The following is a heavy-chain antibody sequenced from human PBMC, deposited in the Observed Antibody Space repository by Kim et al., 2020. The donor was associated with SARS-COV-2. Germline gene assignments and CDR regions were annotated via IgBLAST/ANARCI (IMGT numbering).Heavy chain of an antibody. J-gene: IGHJ6*02. D-gene: IGHD4-17*01. Sequence: SVKVSCKASGGTFSSYAISWVRQAPGQGLEWMGGIIPIFGTANYAQKFQGRVTITADESTSTAYMELSSLRSEDTAVYYCARGDVTTVVKPSYYYYYGMDVWGQGTTVTVSS. CDR1: GGTFSSYA. V-gene: IGHV1-69*13. CDR3: ARGDVTTVVKPSYYYYYGMDV. CDR2: IIPIFGTA.